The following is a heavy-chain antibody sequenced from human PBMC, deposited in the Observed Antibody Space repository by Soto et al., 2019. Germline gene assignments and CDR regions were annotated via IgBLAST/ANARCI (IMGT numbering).Heavy chain of an antibody. D-gene: IGHD3-3*01. J-gene: IGHJ6*02. CDR1: GGSFSSYA. Sequence: SVKVSCKASGGSFSSYAISWVRQAPGQGLEWMGGIIPIFGTANYAQKFQGRVTITADESTSTAYMELSSLRSEDTAVYYCAREDRSTSIFGVVTYYYYGMDVWGQGTTVTVSS. CDR3: AREDRSTSIFGVVTYYYYGMDV. V-gene: IGHV1-69*13. CDR2: IIPIFGTA.